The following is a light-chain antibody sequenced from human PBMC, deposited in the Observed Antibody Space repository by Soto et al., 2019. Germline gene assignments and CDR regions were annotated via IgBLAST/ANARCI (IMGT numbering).Light chain of an antibody. CDR1: SSDVGGYNY. V-gene: IGLV2-8*01. CDR3: SSYAGSNTHYV. J-gene: IGLJ1*01. CDR2: EVS. Sequence: ALTQPPSASGSPGQSVTISCTGTSSDVGGYNYVSWYQQHPGKAPKLMIYEVSKRPSGVPDRFSGSKSGNTASLTVSGLQAEDEADYYCSSYAGSNTHYVFGTGTKVTVL.